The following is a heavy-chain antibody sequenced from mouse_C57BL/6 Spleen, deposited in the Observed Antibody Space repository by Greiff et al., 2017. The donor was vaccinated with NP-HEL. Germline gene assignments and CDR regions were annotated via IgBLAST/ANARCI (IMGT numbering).Heavy chain of an antibody. CDR2: IYPGDGDT. D-gene: IGHD1-1*01. Sequence: VQLQQSGAELVKPGASVKISCKASGYAFSSYWMNWVKQRPGKGLEWIGQIYPGDGDTNYNGKFKGKATLTADKSSSTAYMQLSSLTSEDSAVYFCARFDYYGSSYVNYWGQGTTLTVSS. CDR1: GYAFSSYW. CDR3: ARFDYYGSSYVNY. J-gene: IGHJ2*01. V-gene: IGHV1-80*01.